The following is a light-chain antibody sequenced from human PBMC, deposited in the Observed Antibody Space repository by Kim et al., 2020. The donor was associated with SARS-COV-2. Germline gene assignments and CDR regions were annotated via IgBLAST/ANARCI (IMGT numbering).Light chain of an antibody. J-gene: IGKJ5*01. V-gene: IGKV3-20*01. Sequence: LCPWETAPLSCGGSDSVIGDSFAWYLQRPGQAPRLLMYGAYTRATGASDRCSGGGAGTEFTLTISRVEPEEFAVYYCQQYSRLLTFGEGTRLEIK. CDR1: DSVIGDS. CDR2: GAY. CDR3: QQYSRLLT.